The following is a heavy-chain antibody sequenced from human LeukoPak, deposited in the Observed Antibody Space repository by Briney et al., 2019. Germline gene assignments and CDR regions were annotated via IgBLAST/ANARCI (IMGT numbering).Heavy chain of an antibody. V-gene: IGHV4-39*01. CDR3: ARSMITFEFDY. CDR1: SGSISTSNYY. D-gene: IGHD3-16*01. CDR2: IYYSGST. J-gene: IGHJ4*02. Sequence: SETLSLTCTVSSGSISTSNYYWGWIRQPPGKGLEWIGSIYYSGSTYYNPSLKSRVTISVDTSKNQFSLKLSSVTAADTAVYYCARSMITFEFDYWGQGTLVTVSS.